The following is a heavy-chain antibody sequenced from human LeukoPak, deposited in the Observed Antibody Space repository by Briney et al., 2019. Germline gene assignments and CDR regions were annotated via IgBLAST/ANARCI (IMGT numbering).Heavy chain of an antibody. CDR1: GFTFSSYG. D-gene: IGHD3-3*01. J-gene: IGHJ5*02. V-gene: IGHV3-30*02. CDR2: IRYDGSNK. Sequence: GGSLRLSCAASGFTFSSYGMHWVRQAPGKGLEWVAFIRYDGSNKYYADSVKGRFTISRDNSKSTLYLQMNSLRAEDTAVYYCAKDTFWSGYSSKGWFDPWGQGTLVTVSS. CDR3: AKDTFWSGYSSKGWFDP.